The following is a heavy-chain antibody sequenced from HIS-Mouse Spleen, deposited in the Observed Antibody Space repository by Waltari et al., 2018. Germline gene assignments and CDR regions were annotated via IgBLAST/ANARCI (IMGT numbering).Heavy chain of an antibody. CDR1: GGSISSSSYY. V-gene: IGHV4-39*07. D-gene: IGHD6-13*01. CDR2: IDYSGRT. Sequence: QLQLQESGPGLVKPSETLSLTCTVSGGSISSSSYYWGWIRQPPGKGLEWIGSIDYSGRTCYNPSLKGRVTISVDTYKNQFSLKLSSVTAADTAVYYCAREIPYSSSWYDWYFDLWGRGTLVTVSS. CDR3: AREIPYSSSWYDWYFDL. J-gene: IGHJ2*01.